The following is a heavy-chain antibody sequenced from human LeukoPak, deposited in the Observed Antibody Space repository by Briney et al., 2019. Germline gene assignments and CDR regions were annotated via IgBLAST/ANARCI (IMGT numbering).Heavy chain of an antibody. J-gene: IGHJ4*02. CDR1: GYTFTNYG. CDR2: ISANNGET. V-gene: IGHV1-18*04. Sequence: ASVKVSCKASGYTFTNYGISWVRQAPGQGLEWMAWISANNGETRYAQNLQGRVTMTTDASTSTAYMELRSLRSDDTAVYYCARVPPSAHQLLSSDYWGQGTQVTVSS. CDR3: ARVPPSAHQLLSSDY. D-gene: IGHD2-2*01.